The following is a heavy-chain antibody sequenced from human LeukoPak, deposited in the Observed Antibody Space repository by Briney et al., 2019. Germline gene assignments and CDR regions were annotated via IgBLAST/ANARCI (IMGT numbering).Heavy chain of an antibody. Sequence: GASVKVSCKSSGYTFTGYYIHWVRQAPGQGLEWMGWINPNSGGTNYAQKFQGRVTMTRDTSISTAYMELSRLRSDDTAVYYCAGLGLNDYPNWFDPWGQGTLVTVSS. V-gene: IGHV1-2*02. D-gene: IGHD4-11*01. CDR2: INPNSGGT. J-gene: IGHJ5*02. CDR1: GYTFTGYY. CDR3: AGLGLNDYPNWFDP.